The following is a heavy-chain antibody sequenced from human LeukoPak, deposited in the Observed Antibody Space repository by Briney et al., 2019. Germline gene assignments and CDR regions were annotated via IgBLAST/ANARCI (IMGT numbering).Heavy chain of an antibody. CDR3: ARGHDILPSVDSPSYGMDV. D-gene: IGHD3-9*01. Sequence: ASVKVSCKASGGTFSSYAISWVRQAPGQGLEWMGGIIPIFGTANYAQKFQGRVTITADESTSTAYMELSSLRSEDTAVYYCARGHDILPSVDSPSYGMDVWGQGTTVTVSS. CDR1: GGTFSSYA. V-gene: IGHV1-69*13. CDR2: IIPIFGTA. J-gene: IGHJ6*02.